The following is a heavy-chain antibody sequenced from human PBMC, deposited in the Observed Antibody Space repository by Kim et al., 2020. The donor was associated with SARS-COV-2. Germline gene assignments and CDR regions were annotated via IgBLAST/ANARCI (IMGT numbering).Heavy chain of an antibody. CDR1: GFTFGDYA. V-gene: IGHV3-49*03. CDR3: TRALAVAGYYYYGMDV. CDR2: IRSKAYGGTT. D-gene: IGHD6-19*01. Sequence: GGSLRLSCTASGFTFGDYAMSWFRQAPGKGLEWVGFIRSKAYGGTTEYAASVKGRFTISRDDSKSIAYLQMNSLKTEDTAVYYCTRALAVAGYYYYGMDVWGQGTTVTVSS. J-gene: IGHJ6*02.